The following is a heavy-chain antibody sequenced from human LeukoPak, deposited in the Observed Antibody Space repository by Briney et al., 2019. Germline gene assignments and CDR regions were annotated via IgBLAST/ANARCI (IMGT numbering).Heavy chain of an antibody. CDR3: ARPTDYCSGDSCYSPVEY. J-gene: IGHJ4*02. Sequence: GGSLRLSWAASGXTFSSYAMSWVRQAPGKGLDWVSAISGNGGRTYYADSVKGRFTISRDNSKNTLYMQMNSLRPEDTAIYYCARPTDYCSGDSCYSPVEYWGQGTLVTVSS. D-gene: IGHD2-15*01. CDR2: ISGNGGRT. CDR1: GXTFSSYA. V-gene: IGHV3-23*01.